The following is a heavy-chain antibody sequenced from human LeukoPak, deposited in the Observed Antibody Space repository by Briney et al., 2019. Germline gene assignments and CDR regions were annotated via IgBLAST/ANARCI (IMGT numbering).Heavy chain of an antibody. CDR1: GCSISRGGYY. J-gene: IGHJ4*02. CDR3: AREAYCGGDCYYFDY. CDR2: IYYSGST. Sequence: PSETLSLTCTVSGCSISRGGYYWNWIRQHPGKGLEWVGYIYYSGSTYCNPSLKSRVTISVDTSKNQFSLKLSSVTAADTAVYYCAREAYCGGDCYYFDYWGQGTLVTVSS. V-gene: IGHV4-31*03. D-gene: IGHD2-21*02.